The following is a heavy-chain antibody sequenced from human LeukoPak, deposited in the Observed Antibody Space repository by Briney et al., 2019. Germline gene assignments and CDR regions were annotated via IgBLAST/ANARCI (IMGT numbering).Heavy chain of an antibody. Sequence: SETLSLTCTASGGSISSYYWSWIRQPPGKGLEWIGYIYYSGSTNYNPSLKSRVTISVDTSKNQFSLKLSSVTAADTAVYYCARGRCGGDCYSVYPFDYWGQGTLVTVSS. J-gene: IGHJ4*02. CDR3: ARGRCGGDCYSVYPFDY. V-gene: IGHV4-59*01. CDR2: IYYSGST. D-gene: IGHD2-21*02. CDR1: GGSISSYY.